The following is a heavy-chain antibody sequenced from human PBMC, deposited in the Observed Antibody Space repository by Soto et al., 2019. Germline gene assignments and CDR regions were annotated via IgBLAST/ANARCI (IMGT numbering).Heavy chain of an antibody. D-gene: IGHD3-22*01. CDR1: GFTSSRYF. V-gene: IGHV3-30-3*01. J-gene: IGHJ4*02. Sequence: QVQLVESGGGVVQPGRSLRLSCEGSGFTSSRYFMHWVRQAPGKGMEWVALISFDGSNKNYSDSVKGRFTISRDNYKNMMYLQMNSLRLEDTAVYDCARGVFYYYVSSGYSSDYWGQGTLVTVSS. CDR3: ARGVFYYYVSSGYSSDY. CDR2: ISFDGSNK.